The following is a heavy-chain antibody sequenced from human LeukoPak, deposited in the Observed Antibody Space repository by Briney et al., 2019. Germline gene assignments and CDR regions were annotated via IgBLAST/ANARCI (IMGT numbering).Heavy chain of an antibody. CDR3: AGASYDSSGVH. V-gene: IGHV4-59*01. CDR1: GGSISSYY. CDR2: IYYSGST. Sequence: PSETLSLTCTVSGGSISSYYWSWIRQPPGKGLEWIGYIYYSGSTNYNPSLKSRVTISVDTSKNQFSLKLSSVTAADTAVYYCAGASYDSSGVHWGQGTLVTVSS. D-gene: IGHD3-22*01. J-gene: IGHJ4*02.